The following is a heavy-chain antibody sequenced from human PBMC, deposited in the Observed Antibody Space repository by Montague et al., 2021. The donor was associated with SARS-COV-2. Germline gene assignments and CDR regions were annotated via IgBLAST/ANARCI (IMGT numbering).Heavy chain of an antibody. CDR1: GGSVSDYY. J-gene: IGHJ5*02. CDR3: ARGPRITMIVVVITAIWFDP. CDR2: INHSGST. D-gene: IGHD3-22*01. V-gene: IGHV4-34*01. Sequence: SETLSLTCAVYGGSVSDYYWSWIRQPPGKGLEWIGEINHSGSTNYNPSLKSQVTTSVDTSTNQFSLKLTSVTAADTAVYYCARGPRITMIVVVITAIWFDPWGQGTLVTVSS.